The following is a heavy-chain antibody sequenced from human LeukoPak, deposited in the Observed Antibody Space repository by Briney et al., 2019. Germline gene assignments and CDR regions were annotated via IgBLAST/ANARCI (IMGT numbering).Heavy chain of an antibody. J-gene: IGHJ4*02. V-gene: IGHV3-21*01. CDR2: ISGASGYM. D-gene: IGHD1-14*01. Sequence: PGGSLRLSCAASGFTFNSYGMNWVRQAPGKGLEWVSFISGASGYMSYSDSVKGRFTISRDNAKNSLYLQMDSLRAEDTAVYYCARGVPTKTITNYYDYWGQGTLVTVSS. CDR3: ARGVPTKTITNYYDY. CDR1: GFTFNSYG.